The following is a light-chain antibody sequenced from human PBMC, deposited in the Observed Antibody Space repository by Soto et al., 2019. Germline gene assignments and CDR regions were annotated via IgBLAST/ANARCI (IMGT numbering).Light chain of an antibody. CDR3: QSYDSSQSGSWV. V-gene: IGLV1-40*01. CDR2: GNS. J-gene: IGLJ3*02. Sequence: QSVLTQPPSVSGAPGQRVTISCTGSSFNIGAGYDVHWYQQLPGTAPKLLIYGNSNRPSGVPDRFSGSKSGTSASLAITGLQAEDEADYYCQSYDSSQSGSWVFGGGTKLTVL. CDR1: SFNIGAGYD.